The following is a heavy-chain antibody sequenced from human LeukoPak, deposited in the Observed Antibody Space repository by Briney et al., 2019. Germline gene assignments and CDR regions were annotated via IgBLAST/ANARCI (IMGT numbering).Heavy chain of an antibody. CDR1: GGTFSSYA. D-gene: IGHD5-18*01. Sequence: WASVKVSCKASGGTFSSYAISWVRQAPGQGLEWMGRIIPILGIANYAQKSQGRVTITADKSTSTAYMELSSLRSEDTAVYYCARGRYSYGGVRYYFDYWGQGTLVTVSS. J-gene: IGHJ4*02. CDR3: ARGRYSYGGVRYYFDY. CDR2: IIPILGIA. V-gene: IGHV1-69*04.